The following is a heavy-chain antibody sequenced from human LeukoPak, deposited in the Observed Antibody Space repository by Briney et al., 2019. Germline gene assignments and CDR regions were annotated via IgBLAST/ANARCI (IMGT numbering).Heavy chain of an antibody. J-gene: IGHJ4*01. CDR1: GYTFTGTGFY. CDR3: ARLRGSGAYTFYYSPFEY. Sequence: ASVKVSCKASGYTFTGTGFYIHWVRQAPGQELEWMGWVNPNSGATTYAQNFRGRVTLTRDTSTATSYMELTGLQSGDTAIYFCARLRGSGAYTFYYSPFEYWGQGTLVTVSS. CDR2: VNPNSGAT. V-gene: IGHV1-2*02. D-gene: IGHD4-17*01.